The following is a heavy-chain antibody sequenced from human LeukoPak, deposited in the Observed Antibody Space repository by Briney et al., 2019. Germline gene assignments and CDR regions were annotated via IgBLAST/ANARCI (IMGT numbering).Heavy chain of an antibody. CDR1: GGSISSYY. Sequence: SETLSLTCTVSGGSISSYYWSWIRQPPGKGLEWIGYIYYSGSTNYNPSLKSRVTISVDTSKNQFSLKLSSVTAADTAVYYCASLAHSSDYSLFDYWGQGTLVTVSS. CDR3: ASLAHSSDYSLFDY. V-gene: IGHV4-59*01. CDR2: IYYSGST. D-gene: IGHD3-22*01. J-gene: IGHJ4*02.